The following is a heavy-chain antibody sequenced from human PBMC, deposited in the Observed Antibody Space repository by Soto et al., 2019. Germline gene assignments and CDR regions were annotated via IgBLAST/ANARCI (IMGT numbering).Heavy chain of an antibody. Sequence: GASEKVSCKASGGTFSSYAISWVRQAPGQGLEWMGGIIPIFGTANYAQKFQGRVTITADKSTSTAYMELSSLRSEDTAVYYCAREPAKNYYDSSGYHDAFDIWGQGTMVTVSS. CDR3: AREPAKNYYDSSGYHDAFDI. D-gene: IGHD3-22*01. CDR2: IIPIFGTA. J-gene: IGHJ3*02. CDR1: GGTFSSYA. V-gene: IGHV1-69*06.